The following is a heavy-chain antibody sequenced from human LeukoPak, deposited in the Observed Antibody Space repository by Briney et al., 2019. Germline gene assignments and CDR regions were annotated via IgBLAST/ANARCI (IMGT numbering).Heavy chain of an antibody. J-gene: IGHJ4*02. D-gene: IGHD3-22*01. CDR3: ARSPGPDLNYYDTSGSYYFDY. V-gene: IGHV4-61*02. Sequence: PSETLSLTCTVSGGSISSGSYYWSWIRQPAGKGLEWIGRLYTSGITKYSPSLKSRVTIPVDASKNQFSLRLPSVTAADTAVYYCARSPGPDLNYYDTSGSYYFDYWGQGTLVTVSS. CDR2: LYTSGIT. CDR1: GGSISSGSYY.